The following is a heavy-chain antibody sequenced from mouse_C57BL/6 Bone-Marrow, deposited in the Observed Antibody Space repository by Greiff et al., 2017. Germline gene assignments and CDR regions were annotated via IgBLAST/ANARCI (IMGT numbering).Heavy chain of an antibody. V-gene: IGHV1-80*01. CDR1: GYAFSSYW. J-gene: IGHJ4*01. CDR3: EREGRGGYHYYAMDY. Sequence: QVQLQQSGAELVKPGASVKISCKASGYAFSSYWMNWVKQRPGKGLEWIGQIYPGDGDTNYNGKFKGKATLTADKSYSPAYMQLNSLTSEDSAVFIGEREGRGGYHYYAMDYWGQGTSVTVSS. D-gene: IGHD2-2*01. CDR2: IYPGDGDT.